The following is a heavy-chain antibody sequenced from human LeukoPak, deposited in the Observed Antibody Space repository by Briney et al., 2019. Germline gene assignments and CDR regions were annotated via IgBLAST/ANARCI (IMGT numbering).Heavy chain of an antibody. CDR2: IYYSGST. CDR1: GGSISSYY. D-gene: IGHD6-19*01. Sequence: SETLSLTCTVSGGSISSYYWSWIRQPPGKGLEWIGYIYYSGSTNYNPSLKSRVTTSVDMSKNQFSLRLSSVTAADTAVYYCANFRYISGSFDYWGQGTLVTVSS. V-gene: IGHV4-59*01. J-gene: IGHJ4*02. CDR3: ANFRYISGSFDY.